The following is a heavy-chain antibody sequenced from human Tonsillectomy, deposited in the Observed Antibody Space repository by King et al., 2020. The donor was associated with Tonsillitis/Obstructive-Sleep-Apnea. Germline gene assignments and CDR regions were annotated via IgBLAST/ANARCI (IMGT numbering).Heavy chain of an antibody. D-gene: IGHD6-25*01. V-gene: IGHV3-30*18. CDR3: VKDQRHCAAASGTSYFDD. J-gene: IGHJ4*02. CDR2: ISYEGSNE. CDR1: GFTFSYYG. Sequence: VQLVESGGGVVQPGGSLRLSCAASGFTFSYYGMHWVRQAPGKGLEGVAVISYEGSNEYYADSVKGRFTISRDNSKNMLFLPMNSLRPEDTANYHCVKDQRHCAAASGTSYFDDWGQGTLVTVSS.